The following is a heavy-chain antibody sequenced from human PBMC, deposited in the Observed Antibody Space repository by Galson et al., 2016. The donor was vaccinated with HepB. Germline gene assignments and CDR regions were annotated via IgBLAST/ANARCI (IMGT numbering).Heavy chain of an antibody. Sequence: SLRLSCAASGFTFRNYTMCWVRQAPGKGLEWVSAISGSGVGTYYADSVKGRFTISRDNSKNTLYLQMNSLRAEDTAVYYCAKDDDDYNDAFDIWGQGTMVTVSS. CDR1: GFTFRNYT. D-gene: IGHD5-24*01. V-gene: IGHV3-23*01. J-gene: IGHJ3*02. CDR2: ISGSGVGT. CDR3: AKDDDDYNDAFDI.